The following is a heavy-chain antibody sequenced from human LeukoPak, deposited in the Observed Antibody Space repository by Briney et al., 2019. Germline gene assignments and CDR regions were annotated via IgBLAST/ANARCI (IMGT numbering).Heavy chain of an antibody. CDR3: ARDRVAGDY. D-gene: IGHD6-19*01. CDR1: GGSISSYY. Sequence: SETLSLTCTVSGGSISSYYWSWIRQPPGKGLEWIGYIYYTGSTNYNPSLKSRVTISVDTSKNQFSLNLSSVTAADTAVYYCARDRVAGDYWGQGTLVTVSS. V-gene: IGHV4-59*01. CDR2: IYYTGST. J-gene: IGHJ4*02.